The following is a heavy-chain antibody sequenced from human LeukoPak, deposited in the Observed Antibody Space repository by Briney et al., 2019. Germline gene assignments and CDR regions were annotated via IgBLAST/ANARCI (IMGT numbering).Heavy chain of an antibody. Sequence: SVKVSCKASGGTFSSYAISWVRQAPGQGLEWMGGIIPIFGTANYAQKFQGRVTITADESTSTAYMELSSLRSEDTAVYYCAREYYYDSSGFSPFDYWGQGTLVTVSS. V-gene: IGHV1-69*13. CDR1: GGTFSSYA. D-gene: IGHD3-22*01. CDR3: AREYYYDSSGFSPFDY. J-gene: IGHJ4*02. CDR2: IIPIFGTA.